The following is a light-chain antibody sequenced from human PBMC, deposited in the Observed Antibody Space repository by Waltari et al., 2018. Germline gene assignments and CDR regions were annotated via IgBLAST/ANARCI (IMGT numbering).Light chain of an antibody. J-gene: IGKJ1*01. V-gene: IGKV3-20*01. CDR2: DAS. Sequence: EIVLTPSPGTLSLSQGEGATLSCRASQSIINNYLAWYQQRPGQAPRLLVYDASSRATGIPDRFSGSGSGTDFTLTISRLEPEDFALYFCQQHGSFPQTFGQGTKVEIK. CDR3: QQHGSFPQT. CDR1: QSIINNY.